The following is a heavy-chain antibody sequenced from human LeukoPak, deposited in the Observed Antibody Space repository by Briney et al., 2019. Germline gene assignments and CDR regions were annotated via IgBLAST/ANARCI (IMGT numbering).Heavy chain of an antibody. CDR2: IYPGDSET. D-gene: IGHD1-26*01. CDR1: GYSFANYW. Sequence: GESLKISCKGSGYSFANYWIGWVRQMPGKGLEWMGIIYPGDSETRYSPSLQGQVTISADKSISTAYLQWSSLKASDTAMYCCARRGRNAPFDPWGQGTLVTVSS. J-gene: IGHJ5*02. CDR3: ARRGRNAPFDP. V-gene: IGHV5-51*01.